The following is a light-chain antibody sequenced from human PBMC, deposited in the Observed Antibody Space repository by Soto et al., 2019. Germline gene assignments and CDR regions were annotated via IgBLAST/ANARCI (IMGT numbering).Light chain of an antibody. CDR3: QQYDNLPPMS. J-gene: IGKJ3*01. CDR1: QDISNY. CDR2: DAS. V-gene: IGKV1-33*01. Sequence: DIQMTQSPSSLSASVGDRVTITCQASQDISNYLNWYQQKPGNAPSLMIYDASNLETGASSRSSGSGSGTECTCTISSLQPEDIAGYYCQQYDNLPPMSFGAGRKV.